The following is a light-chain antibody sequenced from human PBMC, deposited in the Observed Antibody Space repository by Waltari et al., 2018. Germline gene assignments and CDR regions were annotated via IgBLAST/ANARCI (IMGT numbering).Light chain of an antibody. CDR2: DVV. J-gene: IGLJ3*02. V-gene: IGLV2-11*01. CDR3: CSYAGAYTFV. CDR1: INDVGFEVS. Sequence: QSALTQPHSVSASPGQSVTIPCPGSINDVGFEVSVSWYQQLPGKAPKLILYDVVKRPSGVPSRFSGSKYGTTASLTISGLQTDDEATYYCCSYAGAYTFVFGGGTKLTVL.